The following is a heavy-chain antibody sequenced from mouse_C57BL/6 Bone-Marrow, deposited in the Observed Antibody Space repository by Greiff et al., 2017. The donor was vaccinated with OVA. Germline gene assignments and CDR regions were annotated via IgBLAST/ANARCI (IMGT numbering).Heavy chain of an antibody. J-gene: IGHJ4*01. CDR1: GYTFTSYW. D-gene: IGHD1-1*01. CDR2: INPSSGYT. V-gene: IGHV1-7*01. CDR3: ARHGSSPYYAMDY. Sequence: VQGVESGAELAKPGASVKLSCKASGYTFTSYWMHWVKQRPGQGLEWIGYINPSSGYTKYNQKFKDKATLTADKSASTAYMQLSSLTYEDAAVYYCARHGSSPYYAMDYWGQGTSVTVSS.